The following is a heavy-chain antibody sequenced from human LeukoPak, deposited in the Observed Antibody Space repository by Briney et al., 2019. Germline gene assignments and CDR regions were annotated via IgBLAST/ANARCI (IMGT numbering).Heavy chain of an antibody. CDR1: GRSISIGSYY. CDR3: ARGFTIFGVVIDV. D-gene: IGHD3-3*01. CDR2: IYTSGIT. J-gene: IGHJ6*04. Sequence: TLSLTCTVSGRSISIGSYYWSWVRQPAGEGLEWIGRIYTSGITNYNPSLKSQVTISVDTSKNQFSLKLSSVTAADTAVYYCARGFTIFGVVIDVWGKGTTVTVSS. V-gene: IGHV4-61*02.